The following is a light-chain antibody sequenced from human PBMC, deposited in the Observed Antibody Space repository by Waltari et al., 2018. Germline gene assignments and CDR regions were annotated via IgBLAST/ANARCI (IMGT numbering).Light chain of an antibody. CDR2: GVS. CDR1: KRGVGNFKS. V-gene: IGLV2-23*02. J-gene: IGLJ2*01. CDR3: CSYAGTSTLI. Sequence: QSALTQPASVSGSPGQSLPMSCTGTKRGVGNFKSVSWYQHHPGTAPKVIIFGVSKRPSGVSDRFSGSKSGNTASLTISGLQTEDEADYYCCSYAGTSTLIFGGGTKLTVL.